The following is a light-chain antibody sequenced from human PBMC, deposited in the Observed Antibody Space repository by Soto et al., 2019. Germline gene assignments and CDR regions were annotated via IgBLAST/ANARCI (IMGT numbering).Light chain of an antibody. V-gene: IGKV3D-7*01. CDR1: QSVSSN. J-gene: IGKJ1*01. Sequence: ENVLTQSPATLSLSPGERATLSCRASQSVSSNLACYQQKPGQAPSLLIYDASTRATGIPARFSGSGSGTDFTLTITSLQPEDFAIYYCQQSYKIPVTFGQGTKVDIK. CDR2: DAS. CDR3: QQSYKIPVT.